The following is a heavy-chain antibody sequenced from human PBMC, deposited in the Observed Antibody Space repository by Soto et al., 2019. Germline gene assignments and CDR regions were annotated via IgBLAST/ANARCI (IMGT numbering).Heavy chain of an antibody. CDR3: ARHDYADRTFDL. D-gene: IGHD5-12*01. CDR1: GGSVGSGAYC. CDR2: IQYSGDT. Sequence: SETLSLTCIVSGGSVGSGAYCWSWIRQPPGIALEWIGYIQYSGDTNYNSSLKSRVTISVDRSRNRFSLKLTSVTAADTAFYYCARHDYADRTFDLWGQGTKVTVSS. J-gene: IGHJ3*01. V-gene: IGHV4-61*08.